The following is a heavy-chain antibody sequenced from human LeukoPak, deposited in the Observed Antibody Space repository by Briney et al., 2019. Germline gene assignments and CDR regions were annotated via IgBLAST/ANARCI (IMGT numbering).Heavy chain of an antibody. CDR3: AAAGYDFWSGYYRFPYYFDY. CDR2: IYHSGST. D-gene: IGHD3-3*01. V-gene: IGHV4-30-2*01. CDR1: GGSISSGGYS. Sequence: SETLSLTCAVSGGSISSGGYSWSWIRQPPGKGLEWIGYIYHSGSTYYNPSLKSRVTISVDRSKNQFSLKLRSVTAADTAVYYCAAAGYDFWSGYYRFPYYFDYWGQGTLVTVSS. J-gene: IGHJ4*02.